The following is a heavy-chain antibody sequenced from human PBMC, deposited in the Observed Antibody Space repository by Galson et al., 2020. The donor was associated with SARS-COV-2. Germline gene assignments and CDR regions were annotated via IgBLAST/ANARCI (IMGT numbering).Heavy chain of an antibody. Sequence: ASVKVSCKVSGYTLTELSMHWVRQAPGKGLEWMGGFDPEDGETIYAQKFQGRVTMTEDTSTDTAYMELSSLRSEDTAVYYCATISPYCSSTSCRTFDYWGQGTLVTVSS. CDR3: ATISPYCSSTSCRTFDY. V-gene: IGHV1-24*01. J-gene: IGHJ4*02. CDR2: FDPEDGET. D-gene: IGHD2-2*01. CDR1: GYTLTELS.